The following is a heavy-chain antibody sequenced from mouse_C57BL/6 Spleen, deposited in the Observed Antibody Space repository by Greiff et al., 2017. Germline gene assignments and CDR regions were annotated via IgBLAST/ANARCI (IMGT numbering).Heavy chain of an antibody. V-gene: IGHV1-50*01. CDR1: GYTFTSYW. CDR3: AKGYGE. J-gene: IGHJ2*01. Sequence: VQLQQPGAELVKPGASVKLSCKASGYTFTSYWMQWVKQRPGQGLEWIGEIDPSDSYTNYNQKFKGKATLTVDTSSSTAYMQLSSLTSEDSAVYYCAKGYGEWGQGTTLTVSS. D-gene: IGHD2-2*01. CDR2: IDPSDSYT.